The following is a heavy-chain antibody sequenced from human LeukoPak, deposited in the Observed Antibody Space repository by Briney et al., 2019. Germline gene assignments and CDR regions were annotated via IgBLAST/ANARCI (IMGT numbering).Heavy chain of an antibody. CDR1: GFTFRSYN. CDR2: ISGSSSTI. CDR3: ARVPRGYSYGFFDY. J-gene: IGHJ4*02. V-gene: IGHV3-48*01. D-gene: IGHD5-18*01. Sequence: PGGSLRLSCAASGFTFRSYNMNWVRQAPGKGLEWVSYISGSSSTIYYADSVKGRFTVSRDNAKNSLYLQMNSLRAEDTAVYYCARVPRGYSYGFFDYWGQGTLVTVSS.